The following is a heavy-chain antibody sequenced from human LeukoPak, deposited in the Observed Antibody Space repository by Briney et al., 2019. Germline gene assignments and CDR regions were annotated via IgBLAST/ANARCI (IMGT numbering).Heavy chain of an antibody. D-gene: IGHD6-19*01. CDR3: TTGGSVAGF. CDR2: IKTKADGGTT. Sequence: GGSLRLSCAASGFTFRNASMSWVRQAPGKGLEWVGRIKTKADGGTTDYTAPVKGRFTISRDDSKNTLFLQMSSLKTEDTAVYYCTTGGSVAGFWGQGTLVTVSS. J-gene: IGHJ4*02. V-gene: IGHV3-15*01. CDR1: GFTFRNAS.